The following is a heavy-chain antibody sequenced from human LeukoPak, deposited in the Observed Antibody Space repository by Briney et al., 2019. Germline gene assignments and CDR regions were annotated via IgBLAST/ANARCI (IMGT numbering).Heavy chain of an antibody. CDR2: IPYDGSKT. Sequence: GGSLRLSCAASGFTFSSYGMHWVRQAPGKGLEWLTFIPYDGSKTYFTDSVKGRFTISRDFSKNTLFLLMNSLRPEDTAVYYCARQRTSSWFFGFDFWGQGTLVTVSS. CDR3: ARQRTSSWFFGFDF. J-gene: IGHJ4*02. D-gene: IGHD6-19*01. V-gene: IGHV3-30*03. CDR1: GFTFSSYG.